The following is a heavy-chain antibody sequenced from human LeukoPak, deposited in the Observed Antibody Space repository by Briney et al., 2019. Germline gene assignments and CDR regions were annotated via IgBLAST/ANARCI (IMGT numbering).Heavy chain of an antibody. V-gene: IGHV4-59*08. Sequence: PSETLSLTCTVSGGSISSYYWSWIRQPPGKGLEWIGYIYYSGSTNYHPSLKSRVTISVDTSKNQFSLKLSSVTAADTAVYYCARHNSGGKSSWYFDLWGRGTLVTVSS. CDR3: ARHNSGGKSSWYFDL. J-gene: IGHJ2*01. CDR1: GGSISSYY. D-gene: IGHD4-23*01. CDR2: IYYSGST.